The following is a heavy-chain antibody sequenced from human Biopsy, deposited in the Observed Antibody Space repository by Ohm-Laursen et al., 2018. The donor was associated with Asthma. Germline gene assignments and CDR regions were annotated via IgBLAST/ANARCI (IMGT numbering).Heavy chain of an antibody. Sequence: SLRLSCSASGFTLTTYAIHWVRQAPGKGLEWVAVISYDGSTKYSADSVKGRFIVSRDISKNILSLQMNSLRPEDTAVYYCARDVVWFREVGGMDVWGQGTTVTVSS. CDR1: GFTLTTYA. CDR2: ISYDGSTK. V-gene: IGHV3-30*03. J-gene: IGHJ6*02. CDR3: ARDVVWFREVGGMDV. D-gene: IGHD3-10*01.